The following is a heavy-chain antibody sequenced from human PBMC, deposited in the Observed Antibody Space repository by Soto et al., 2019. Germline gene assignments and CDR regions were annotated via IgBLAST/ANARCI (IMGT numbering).Heavy chain of an antibody. D-gene: IGHD3-22*01. Sequence: PGGSLRLSCAASGFTFSSYGMHWVRQAPGKGLEWVAVISYDGSNKYYADSVKGRFTISRDNSKNTLYLQMNSLRAEDTAVYYCAKDRGYDSSGYYLDYWGQGTLVTVSS. CDR1: GFTFSSYG. CDR2: ISYDGSNK. V-gene: IGHV3-30*18. CDR3: AKDRGYDSSGYYLDY. J-gene: IGHJ4*02.